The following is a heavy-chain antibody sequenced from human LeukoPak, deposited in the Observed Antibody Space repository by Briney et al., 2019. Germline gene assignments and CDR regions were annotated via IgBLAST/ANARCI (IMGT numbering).Heavy chain of an antibody. CDR3: ARDSPYYYMDV. CDR1: GYSISSGYY. Sequence: SETLSFTCTVSGYSISSGYYWDWIRQPPGKGLEWIGSIYHNGSTYYNPSLKSRVIISGDTSKTQFSLKLSSVTAADTAVYYCARDSPYYYMDVWGKGTTVTVTS. CDR2: IYHNGST. J-gene: IGHJ6*03. V-gene: IGHV4-38-2*02.